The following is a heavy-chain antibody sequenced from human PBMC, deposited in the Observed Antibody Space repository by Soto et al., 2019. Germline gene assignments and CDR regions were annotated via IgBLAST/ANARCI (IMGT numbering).Heavy chain of an antibody. CDR1: GYTFTSYA. V-gene: IGHV1-3*01. J-gene: IGHJ6*02. CDR2: INAGNGNT. D-gene: IGHD5-18*01. CDR3: AGRTAMVPRGYYYDGMDV. Sequence: QVQLVQSGAEVKKPGASVKVSCKASGYTFTSYAMHWVRQAPGQRLEWMGWINAGNGNTKYSQKFQGRVTITRDTSASTAYMELSSLRSEDTAVYYCAGRTAMVPRGYYYDGMDVWGQGTKVTVSS.